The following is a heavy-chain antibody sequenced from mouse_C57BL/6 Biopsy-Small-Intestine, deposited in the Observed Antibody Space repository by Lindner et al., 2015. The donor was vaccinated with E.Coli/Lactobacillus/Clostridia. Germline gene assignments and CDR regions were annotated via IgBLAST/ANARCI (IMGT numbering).Heavy chain of an antibody. Sequence: VQLQESGAELVRPGASVKLSCTASGFNIKDDYMHWVKQRPEQGLEWIGWIDPENGDTEYASKFQGKATITADTSSNTAYLQLSSLTSEDTAVYYCTTQWLLRPDYWGQGTTLTVSS. CDR3: TTQWLLRPDY. J-gene: IGHJ2*01. CDR1: GFNIKDDY. V-gene: IGHV14-4*01. D-gene: IGHD2-3*01. CDR2: IDPENGDT.